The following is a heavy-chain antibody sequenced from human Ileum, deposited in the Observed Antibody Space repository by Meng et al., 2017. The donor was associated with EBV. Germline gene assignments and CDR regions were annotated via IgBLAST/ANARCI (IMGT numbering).Heavy chain of an antibody. J-gene: IGHJ4*02. V-gene: IGHV4-4*02. CDR2: IYHSGIT. Sequence: QVRLQESGPGLVKPSWTLSLTCAVSGGSISSSNWWSWVRQPPGKGLEWIGKIYHSGITIYNPSLKSRVTMSVDNSKNQFSLKLNSMTAADTAVYYCARDPTGGEDHQRVWGQGTLVTVSS. CDR3: ARDPTGGEDHQRV. D-gene: IGHD1-14*01. CDR1: GGSISSSNW.